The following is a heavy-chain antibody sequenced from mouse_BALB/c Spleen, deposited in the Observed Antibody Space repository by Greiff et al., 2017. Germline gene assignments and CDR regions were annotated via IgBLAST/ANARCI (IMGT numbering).Heavy chain of an antibody. V-gene: IGHV1S81*02. CDR2: INPSNGRT. D-gene: IGHD2-4*01. Sequence: QVQLQQPGAELVKPGASVKLSCKASGYTFTSYWMHWVKQRPGQGLEWIGEINPSNGRTNYNEKFKSKATLTVDKSSSTAYMQLSSLTSEDSAVYYCAYDYDAYWGQGTLVTVSA. J-gene: IGHJ3*01. CDR3: AYDYDAY. CDR1: GYTFTSYW.